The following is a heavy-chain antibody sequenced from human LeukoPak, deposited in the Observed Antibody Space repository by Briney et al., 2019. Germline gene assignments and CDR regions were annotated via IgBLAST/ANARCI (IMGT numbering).Heavy chain of an antibody. CDR2: INPNSGGT. J-gene: IGHJ4*02. CDR3: ASTYGSGPYYFDY. Sequence: AAVKVSCKSSGYTFTGYYMQWARHAPAQGLEWMGWINPNSGGTNYAQKFQGRVTMTRDTPISTAYMELSRLRSDDTAVYYCASTYGSGPYYFDYWGQGTLVTVSS. CDR1: GYTFTGYY. D-gene: IGHD3-10*01. V-gene: IGHV1-2*02.